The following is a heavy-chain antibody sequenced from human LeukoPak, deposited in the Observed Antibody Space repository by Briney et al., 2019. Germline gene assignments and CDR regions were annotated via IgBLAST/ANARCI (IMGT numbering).Heavy chain of an antibody. CDR3: TRSSSGWYSDY. Sequence: PGRSLRLSCTASGFTFGDYGMSWVRQAPGKGLEWVGFIRSKAYGGTTEYAASVKGRFINSRDDFKSIAYLQMNSLKTEDTAVYYCTRSSSGWYSDYWGQGTLVTVSS. J-gene: IGHJ4*02. V-gene: IGHV3-49*04. CDR2: IRSKAYGGTT. CDR1: GFTFGDYG. D-gene: IGHD6-19*01.